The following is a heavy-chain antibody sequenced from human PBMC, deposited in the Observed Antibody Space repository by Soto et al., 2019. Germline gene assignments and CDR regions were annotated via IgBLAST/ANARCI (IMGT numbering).Heavy chain of an antibody. V-gene: IGHV1-8*01. D-gene: IGHD3-3*01. J-gene: IGHJ6*02. CDR3: ARGGGPRGLWIFGVVKDYSYGMDV. CDR2: MNPNSGNT. Sequence: ASVKVSCKASGYTFTSYDINWVRQATGQGLEWMGWMNPNSGNTGYAQKFQGRVTMTRNTSISTAYMELSSLRSEDTAVYYCARGGGPRGLWIFGVVKDYSYGMDVWGQGTTVTVFS. CDR1: GYTFTSYD.